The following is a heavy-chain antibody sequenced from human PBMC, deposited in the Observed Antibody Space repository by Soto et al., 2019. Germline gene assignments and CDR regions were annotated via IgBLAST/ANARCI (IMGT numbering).Heavy chain of an antibody. CDR3: TTGGGRTVYGSGSPAKLDY. J-gene: IGHJ4*02. Sequence: PGGSLRLSCAVSGFTFGDHYMDWVRQAPGKGLEWVGRIKSKTDGGTTDYAAPVKGRLTISRDDSKNTLYLQMNSLKTEDTAVYYCTTGGGRTVYGSGSPAKLDYWGQGTLVTVSS. CDR2: IKSKTDGGTT. V-gene: IGHV3-15*01. CDR1: GFTFGDHY. D-gene: IGHD3-10*01.